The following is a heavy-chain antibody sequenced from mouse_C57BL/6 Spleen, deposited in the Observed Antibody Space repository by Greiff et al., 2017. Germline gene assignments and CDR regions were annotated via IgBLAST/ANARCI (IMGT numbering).Heavy chain of an antibody. D-gene: IGHD4-1*01. CDR1: GYTFTSYW. CDR2: IDPSDSYT. CDR3: ASSGNWDWFAY. J-gene: IGHJ3*01. Sequence: QVQLQQSGAELVMPGASVKLSCKASGYTFTSYWMHWVKQRPGQGLEWIGEIDPSDSYTNYNQKFKGKSTLTVDKSSSTAYMQLSSLTSEDSAVYYCASSGNWDWFAYWGQGTLVTVSA. V-gene: IGHV1-69*01.